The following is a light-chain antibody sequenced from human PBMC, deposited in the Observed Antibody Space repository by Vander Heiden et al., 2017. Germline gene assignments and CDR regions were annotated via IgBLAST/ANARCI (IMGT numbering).Light chain of an antibody. Sequence: EIVLTPSPGTLSLSPGERATLSCRASQSVSSSYLAWYQQKPGQAPRLLIYGASSRATGIPDRFSGSGSGTDFTLTINRLEPEDFAVYYCQQDGSSPRTFGQGTNVEIK. CDR2: GAS. CDR1: QSVSSSY. V-gene: IGKV3-20*01. J-gene: IGKJ1*01. CDR3: QQDGSSPRT.